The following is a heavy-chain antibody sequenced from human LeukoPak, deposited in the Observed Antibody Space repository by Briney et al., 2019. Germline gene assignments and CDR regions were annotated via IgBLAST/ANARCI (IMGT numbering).Heavy chain of an antibody. J-gene: IGHJ5*02. V-gene: IGHV4-59*11. CDR1: GGSISGHY. CDR2: IYYSGST. CDR3: ARDLGMSIAARGFDP. D-gene: IGHD6-6*01. Sequence: SETLSLTCTVSGGSISGHYWSWIRQPPGKGLEWIGYIYYSGSTNYNPSLKSRVTISVDTSKNQFSLKLSSVTAADTAVYYCARDLGMSIAARGFDPWGQGTLVTVSS.